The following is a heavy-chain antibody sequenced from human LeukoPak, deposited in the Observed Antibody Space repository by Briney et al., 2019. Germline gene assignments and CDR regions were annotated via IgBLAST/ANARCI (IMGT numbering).Heavy chain of an antibody. CDR3: ARGGGILYWFDP. Sequence: PSETLSLTCTVSGGSISRYWWSWIRQPPGKGLEWIGYIYHSGSTNYNPSLKSRVTISVDTSKSQFSLRLKSVTAADTAVYYCARGGGILYWFDPWGQGTLVTISS. CDR2: IYHSGST. D-gene: IGHD2/OR15-2a*01. V-gene: IGHV4-59*01. CDR1: GGSISRYW. J-gene: IGHJ5*02.